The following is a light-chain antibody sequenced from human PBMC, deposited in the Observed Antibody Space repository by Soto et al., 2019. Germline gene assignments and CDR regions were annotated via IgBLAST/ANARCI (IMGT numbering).Light chain of an antibody. CDR3: QQYGSSPWT. CDR1: QSVSSSY. J-gene: IGKJ1*01. V-gene: IGKV3-20*01. CDR2: GAS. Sequence: EIVLTQSPGTLSLSPGERATLSCRASQSVSSSYLAWYQQKPGQAPRLLIYGASSRATGIPDRFSSSGSGTDFTLTISRLEPEDFPVYYCQQYGSSPWTVGQGTKVDIK.